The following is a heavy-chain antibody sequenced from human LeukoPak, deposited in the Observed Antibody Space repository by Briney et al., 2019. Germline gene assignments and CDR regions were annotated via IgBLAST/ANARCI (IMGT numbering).Heavy chain of an antibody. V-gene: IGHV4-34*01. J-gene: IGHJ6*02. D-gene: IGHD2-2*02. CDR3: ARGSPRGYCSSTSCYTSGMDV. CDR1: GGSFSGYY. CDR2: INHSGST. Sequence: SDTLSLTCAVYGGSFSGYYWSWIRQPPGKGLEWIGEINHSGSTNYNPSLKSRVTISVDTSKNQFSLKLSSVTAADTAVYYCARGSPRGYCSSTSCYTSGMDVWGQGTTVTVSS.